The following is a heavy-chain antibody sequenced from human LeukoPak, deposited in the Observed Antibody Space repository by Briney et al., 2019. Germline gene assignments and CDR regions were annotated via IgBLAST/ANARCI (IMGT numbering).Heavy chain of an antibody. Sequence: ASVKVSCKASGHTFTGYYMHWVRQAPGQGLEWMGWINPNSGGTNYAQKFQGRVTMTRDTSISTAYMELSRLRSDDTAVYYCARDLAYDFWSGLVPRGHWFDPWGQGTLVTVSS. CDR1: GHTFTGYY. V-gene: IGHV1-2*02. CDR3: ARDLAYDFWSGLVPRGHWFDP. D-gene: IGHD3-3*01. J-gene: IGHJ5*02. CDR2: INPNSGGT.